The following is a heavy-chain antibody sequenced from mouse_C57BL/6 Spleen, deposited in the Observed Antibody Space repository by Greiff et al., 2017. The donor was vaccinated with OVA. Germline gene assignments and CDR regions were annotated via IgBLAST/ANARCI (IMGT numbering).Heavy chain of an antibody. CDR3: AGSYGNYEGGYAMDY. CDR1: GFTFSSYG. V-gene: IGHV5-6*01. Sequence: EVQGVESGGDLVKPGGSLKLSCAASGFTFSSYGMSWVRQTPDKRLEWVATISSGGSYTYYPDSVKGRVTISRDNAKNTLYLQKSSLKSEDTAMYYCAGSYGNYEGGYAMDYWGQGTSVTVSS. D-gene: IGHD2-1*01. J-gene: IGHJ4*01. CDR2: ISSGGSYT.